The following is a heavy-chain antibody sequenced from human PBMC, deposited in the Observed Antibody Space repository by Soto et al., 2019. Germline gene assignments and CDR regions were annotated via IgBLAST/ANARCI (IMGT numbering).Heavy chain of an antibody. CDR1: GFTFSSYS. V-gene: IGHV3-48*02. CDR2: ISSSSSTI. D-gene: IGHD6-6*01. Sequence: EVQLVESGGGLVQPGGSLRLSCEASGFTFSSYSMNWVRQAPGKGLEWVSYISSSSSTIYYADSVKGRFTISRDNAKNSLYLQMNSLRDEDTAVYYCARPEYSSSSYGMDVWGQGNTVTVSS. CDR3: ARPEYSSSSYGMDV. J-gene: IGHJ6*02.